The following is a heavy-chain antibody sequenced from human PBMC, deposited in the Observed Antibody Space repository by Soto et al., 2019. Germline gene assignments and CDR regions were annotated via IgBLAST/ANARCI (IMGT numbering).Heavy chain of an antibody. CDR1: GYSFTSYW. Sequence: HGESLKISCKGSGYSFTSYWISWVRQMPGKGLEWMGRIDPSDSYTNYSPSFQGHVTISADKSISTAYLQWSSLRASDTAMYYCAIHGALYCSSTSCYENWFDPWGQGTLVTVSS. V-gene: IGHV5-10-1*01. CDR2: IDPSDSYT. J-gene: IGHJ5*02. CDR3: AIHGALYCSSTSCYENWFDP. D-gene: IGHD2-2*01.